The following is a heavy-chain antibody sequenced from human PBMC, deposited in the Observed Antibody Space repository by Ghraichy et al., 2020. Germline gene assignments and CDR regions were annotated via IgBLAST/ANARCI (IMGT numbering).Heavy chain of an antibody. V-gene: IGHV4-34*01. CDR3: ASRKARRRAFDP. CDR1: GGSFSGYY. J-gene: IGHJ5*02. D-gene: IGHD6-6*01. Sequence: SQTLSLTCAVYGGSFSGYYWSWIRQPPGKGLEWIGEINHSGSTNYNPSLKSRVTISVDTSKNQFSLKLSSVTAADTAVYYCASRKARRRAFDPWGQGTLVTVSS. CDR2: INHSGST.